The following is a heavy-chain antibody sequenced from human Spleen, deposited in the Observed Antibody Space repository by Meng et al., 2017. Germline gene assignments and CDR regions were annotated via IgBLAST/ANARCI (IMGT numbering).Heavy chain of an antibody. CDR2: IDPKSGDT. D-gene: IGHD6-13*01. J-gene: IGHJ4*02. CDR3: ARDEDISAAGKLFGDY. CDR1: GYNFPDYW. Sequence: QVQLVQSGAEVKGPGASVKVSCKPSGYNFPDYWLHWVRRAPGQGLEWMGRIDPKSGDTHYAQRFQGRVTMTGDTSISTAYMELSGLRSDDTAMYYCARDEDISAAGKLFGDYWGQGTLVTVSS. V-gene: IGHV1-2*06.